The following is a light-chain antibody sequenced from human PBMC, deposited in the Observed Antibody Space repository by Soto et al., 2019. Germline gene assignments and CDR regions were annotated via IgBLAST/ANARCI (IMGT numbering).Light chain of an antibody. J-gene: IGLJ1*01. CDR2: EVS. CDR3: SSYTSSSTLYV. CDR1: SSDVGGYNY. V-gene: IGLV2-14*01. Sequence: QSALTQPRSVSGSPGQSVTISCTVTSSDVGGYNYVSWYQQHPGKAPKLMIYEVSNRPSGVSNRFSGSKSGNTASLTISGLQAEDEADYYCSSYTSSSTLYVFGTGTKVTVL.